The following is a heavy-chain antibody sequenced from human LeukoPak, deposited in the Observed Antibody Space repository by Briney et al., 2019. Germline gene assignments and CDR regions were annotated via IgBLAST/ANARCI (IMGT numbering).Heavy chain of an antibody. D-gene: IGHD4-11*01. CDR1: GGSISSSSYY. CDR3: ARKEYGDYRRFDP. Sequence: ASETLSLTCTVSGGSISSSSYYWGWIRQPPGKGLEWIGSIYYSGSTYYNPSLKSRVTISVDKSKNQFSLKLSSVTAADTTVYYCARKEYGDYRRFDPWGQGTLVTVSS. CDR2: IYYSGST. J-gene: IGHJ5*02. V-gene: IGHV4-39*07.